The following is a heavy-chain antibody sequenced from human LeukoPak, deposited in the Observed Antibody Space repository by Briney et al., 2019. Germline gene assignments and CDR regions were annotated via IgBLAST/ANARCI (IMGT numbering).Heavy chain of an antibody. Sequence: GGSLRLSCAASGFTFSSYAMSWVRQAPGKGLEWVSGIGASGGSTYYADSVKGRFTISRDNSKNTLYLQMNSLRTKDTAVYHCARAEGYDILTGLDYWGQGTVVTVPS. D-gene: IGHD3-9*01. V-gene: IGHV3-23*01. CDR1: GFTFSSYA. CDR3: ARAEGYDILTGLDY. CDR2: IGASGGST. J-gene: IGHJ4*02.